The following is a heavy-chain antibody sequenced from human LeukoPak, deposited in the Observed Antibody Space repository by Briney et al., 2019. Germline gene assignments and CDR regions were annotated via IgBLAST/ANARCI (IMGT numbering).Heavy chain of an antibody. CDR2: IKKDGSEK. Sequence: GGSLRLSCAASGFTFSSHWMSWVRQAPGKGLEWVANIKKDGSEKYYVDSVKGRFTISRDNAKTSLYLQMDSLRAEDTAVYYCARDLSGVTGYTYGRGIDYWGQGTLVTVSS. D-gene: IGHD5-18*01. CDR1: GFTFSSHW. CDR3: ARDLSGVTGYTYGRGIDY. V-gene: IGHV3-7*01. J-gene: IGHJ4*02.